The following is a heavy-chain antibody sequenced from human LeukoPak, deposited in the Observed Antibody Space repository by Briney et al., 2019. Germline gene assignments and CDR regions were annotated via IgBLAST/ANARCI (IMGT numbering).Heavy chain of an antibody. V-gene: IGHV3-21*01. CDR2: ITISSNFI. J-gene: IGHJ6*02. D-gene: IGHD3-9*01. Sequence: PGGSLRLSCAASGFSLSSYSMNWVRQAPGKGLEWVSSITISSNFIYYADSVKGRFTISRDNAKSSLFLQVNSLRAEDTAVYFCARDGHGDGFLTGYSYFGMDVWGQGTTVTVSS. CDR3: ARDGHGDGFLTGYSYFGMDV. CDR1: GFSLSSYS.